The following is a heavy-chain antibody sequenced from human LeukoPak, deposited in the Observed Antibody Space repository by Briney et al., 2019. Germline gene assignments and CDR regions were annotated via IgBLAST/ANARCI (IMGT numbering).Heavy chain of an antibody. CDR2: IKQDGSEK. CDR1: GFTFSSYW. CDR3: ARDLLKGDYDAFDI. Sequence: GGSLRLSCAASGFTFSSYWMSWVRQAPGKGLEWVANIKQDGSEKYYVDSVKGRFTISRDNAKNSLYLQMNSLRAEDTALYYCARDLLKGDYDAFDIWGQGTMVTVSS. J-gene: IGHJ3*02. V-gene: IGHV3-7*03. D-gene: IGHD4-17*01.